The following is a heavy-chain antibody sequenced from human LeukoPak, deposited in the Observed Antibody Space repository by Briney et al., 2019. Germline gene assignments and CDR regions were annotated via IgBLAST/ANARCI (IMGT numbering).Heavy chain of an antibody. D-gene: IGHD3-3*01. Sequence: ASVKVSCKASGYTFTSYAMHWVRQAPGQRLEWMGWINAGNGNTKYSQKFQGRVTITRDTSASTAYMELSSLRSEDTAVYCCARDSTTYYDFWSGYYNNWFDPWGQGTLVTVSS. V-gene: IGHV1-3*01. CDR1: GYTFTSYA. J-gene: IGHJ5*02. CDR2: INAGNGNT. CDR3: ARDSTTYYDFWSGYYNNWFDP.